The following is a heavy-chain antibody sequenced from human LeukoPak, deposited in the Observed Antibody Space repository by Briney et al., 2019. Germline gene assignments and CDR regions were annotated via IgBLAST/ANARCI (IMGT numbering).Heavy chain of an antibody. J-gene: IGHJ6*02. Sequence: ASVKVSCKASGYTFTSYYMHWVRQAPGQGLEWMGVINPSGGSTSYAQKFQGRVTMTRDTSTSTVYMELSSLRSEDTAVYYCARDSGDHYYGMDVWGQGTTVTVSS. CDR2: INPSGGST. CDR1: GYTFTSYY. V-gene: IGHV1-46*01. CDR3: ARDSGDHYYGMDV. D-gene: IGHD3-10*01.